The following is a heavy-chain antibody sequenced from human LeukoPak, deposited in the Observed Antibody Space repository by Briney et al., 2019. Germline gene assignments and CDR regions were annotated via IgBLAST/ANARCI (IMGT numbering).Heavy chain of an antibody. Sequence: APVKVSCKVSGYTLTELSMHWVRQAPGKGLEWMGGFDPEDGETIYAQKFQGRVTMTEDTSTDTAYMELSSLRSEDTAVYYCATATYCSGGSCFDYWGQGTLVTVSP. J-gene: IGHJ4*02. D-gene: IGHD2-15*01. CDR3: ATATYCSGGSCFDY. CDR2: FDPEDGET. V-gene: IGHV1-24*01. CDR1: GYTLTELS.